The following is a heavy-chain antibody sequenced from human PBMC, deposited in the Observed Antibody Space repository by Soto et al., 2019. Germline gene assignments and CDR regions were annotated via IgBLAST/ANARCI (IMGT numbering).Heavy chain of an antibody. D-gene: IGHD2-15*01. CDR3: AKDHFYCSGGSCYYVLRNYDHDYFDY. CDR1: GFTFSGYG. Sequence: QLGGSLRLSCAASGFTFSGYGMHWVRQAPGKGLEWVAIISYDGNNKYYAGSVKGRFTISRDNSKNTLYLQMNSLRAEDTAVYYCAKDHFYCSGGSCYYVLRNYDHDYFDYWGQGTLVTVSS. J-gene: IGHJ4*02. CDR2: ISYDGNNK. V-gene: IGHV3-30*18.